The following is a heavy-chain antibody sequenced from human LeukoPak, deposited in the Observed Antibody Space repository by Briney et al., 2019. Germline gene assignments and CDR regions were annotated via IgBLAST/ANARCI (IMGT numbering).Heavy chain of an antibody. V-gene: IGHV1-2*02. J-gene: IGHJ4*02. CDR3: ARDLRFYYDSSGYSLDY. D-gene: IGHD3-22*01. CDR2: INPNSGGT. Sequence: EASVTVSCKASGYTFTGYYMHWVRQAPGQGLEWMGWINPNSGGTNYAQKFQGRVTMTRDTSISTAYMELSRLRSDDTAVYYCARDLRFYYDSSGYSLDYWGQGTLVTVSS. CDR1: GYTFTGYY.